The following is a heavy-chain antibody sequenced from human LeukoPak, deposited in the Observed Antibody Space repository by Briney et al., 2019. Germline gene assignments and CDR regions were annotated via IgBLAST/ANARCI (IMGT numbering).Heavy chain of an antibody. J-gene: IGHJ1*01. V-gene: IGHV5-51*01. CDR2: IYPGDSDT. D-gene: IGHD2-2*01. CDR3: ARPACSSTSCYLYFQH. Sequence: GESLKISCKASGYSFTNYWIGGVGQMPGRGLEWMAIIYPGDSDTRYSPSFHGQVTISADKSISTAYLQWCSLKASDTAMYYCARPACSSTSCYLYFQHWGQGTLVTVSS. CDR1: GYSFTNYW.